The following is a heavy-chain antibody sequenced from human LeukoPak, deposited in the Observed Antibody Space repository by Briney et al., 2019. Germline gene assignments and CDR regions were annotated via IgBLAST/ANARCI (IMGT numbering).Heavy chain of an antibody. D-gene: IGHD3-3*01. CDR3: ARDGNPVGTIFGVVITRIYYYYYYMDV. J-gene: IGHJ6*03. V-gene: IGHV3-30*04. CDR2: ISYDGSNK. CDR1: GFTFSSYA. Sequence: QSGGSLRLSCAASGFTFSSYAMHWVRQAPGKGLEWVAVISYDGSNKYYADSVKGRFTISRDNSKNTLYLQMNSLRAEDTAVYYCARDGNPVGTIFGVVITRIYYYYYYMDVWGKGTTVTVSS.